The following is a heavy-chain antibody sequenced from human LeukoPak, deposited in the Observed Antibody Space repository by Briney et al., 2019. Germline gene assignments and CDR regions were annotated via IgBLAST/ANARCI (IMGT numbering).Heavy chain of an antibody. CDR2: ISYDGSNK. V-gene: IGHV3-30-3*01. CDR1: GFTFSSYA. CDR3: ARGHPNWNYRTDAFDI. J-gene: IGHJ3*02. Sequence: HPGRSLRLSCAASGFTFSSYAMHWVRQAPGKGLEWVAVISYDGSNKYYADSVKGRFTISRDNSKNTLYLQMNSLRAEDTAVYYCARGHPNWNYRTDAFDIWGQGTMVTVSS. D-gene: IGHD1-7*01.